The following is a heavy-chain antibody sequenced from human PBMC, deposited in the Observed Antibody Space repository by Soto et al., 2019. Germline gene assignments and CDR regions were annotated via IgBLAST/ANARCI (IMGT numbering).Heavy chain of an antibody. CDR2: IHDSGNT. V-gene: IGHV4-30-4*01. J-gene: IGHJ5*02. CDR3: ARARGGGSGDSASLFDR. Sequence: VQLQESGPGLVTPSQTLSLTCTVVGGSVSIGDYLWSWIRQRPGKGLEWLGYIHDSGNTYYNQSLKSRVTISLDTSKNQFSLKVTSMTAADTAVYFCARARGGGSGDSASLFDRWGQGNLVTVSS. CDR1: GGSVSIGDYL. D-gene: IGHD4-17*01.